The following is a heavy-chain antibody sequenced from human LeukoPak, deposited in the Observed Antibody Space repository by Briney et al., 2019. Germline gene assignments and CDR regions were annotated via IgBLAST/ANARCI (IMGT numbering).Heavy chain of an antibody. Sequence: GGSLRLSCAASGFTFSSYGMHWVRQAPGKGLEWVAVIWYDGSNKYYADSVKGRFTISRGNSRNTLYLQMNSLRAEDTAVYYCARDPSQLLEDGMDVWGKGTTVTVSS. CDR3: ARDPSQLLEDGMDV. CDR1: GFTFSSYG. V-gene: IGHV3-33*01. J-gene: IGHJ6*04. CDR2: IWYDGSNK. D-gene: IGHD6-13*01.